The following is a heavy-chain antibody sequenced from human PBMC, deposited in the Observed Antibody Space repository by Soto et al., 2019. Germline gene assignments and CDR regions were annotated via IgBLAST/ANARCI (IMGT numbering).Heavy chain of an antibody. V-gene: IGHV4-34*01. CDR1: GESFSGCS. Sequence: SETLSLSCAVCGESFSGCSWNWIRQPPGKGLEWIGEINHSGSTNYNPSLKSRVTISVDTSKNQFSLNLSSVTAADTAVYFCARAKTTMIVPENYWGQGTLVTVSS. D-gene: IGHD3-22*01. CDR2: INHSGST. CDR3: ARAKTTMIVPENY. J-gene: IGHJ4*02.